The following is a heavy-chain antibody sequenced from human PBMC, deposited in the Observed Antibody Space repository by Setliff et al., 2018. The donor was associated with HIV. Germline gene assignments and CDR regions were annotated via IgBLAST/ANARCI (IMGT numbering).Heavy chain of an antibody. D-gene: IGHD3-10*01. CDR2: IRSKAYGGTT. V-gene: IGHV3-49*04. CDR3: TRGRLLWSGSYYYYDMDV. J-gene: IGHJ6*03. CDR1: GFIFGDYA. Sequence: GGSLRLSCTAFGFIFGDYAMSWVRQAPGKGLEWVGFIRSKAYGGTTEYAASVKGRFTISRDDSKNSLYLKMNSLKTEDTAVYYCTRGRLLWSGSYYYYDMDVWGKGTTVTV.